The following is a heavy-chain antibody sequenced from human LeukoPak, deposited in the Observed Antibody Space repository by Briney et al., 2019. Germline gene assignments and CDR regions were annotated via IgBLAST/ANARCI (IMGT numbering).Heavy chain of an antibody. D-gene: IGHD3-22*01. CDR3: AMSRHYYDSSGYPADY. CDR1: GFTFDDYA. CDR2: ISWNSGSI. J-gene: IGHJ4*02. V-gene: IGHV3-9*01. Sequence: GGSLRLSCAASGFTFDDYAMHWVRQAPGKGLEWVSGISWNSGSIGYADSVKGRFTISRDNAKNSLYLQMNSLRAEDTALYYCAMSRHYYDSSGYPADYWGQGALVTVSS.